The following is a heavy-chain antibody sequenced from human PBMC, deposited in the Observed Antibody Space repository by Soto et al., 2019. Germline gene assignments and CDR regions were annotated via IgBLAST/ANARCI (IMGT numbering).Heavy chain of an antibody. CDR3: ARDPIVATIDTYFDY. Sequence: QAQLQESGPGLVKPSGTLSLTCAVSGGSISSSNWWSWVRQPPGKGLEWIGEIYHSGSTNYNPSLKSRVTISVDKSKNQFSLKLSSVTAADTAVYYCARDPIVATIDTYFDYWGQGTLVTVSS. CDR2: IYHSGST. CDR1: GGSISSSNW. V-gene: IGHV4-4*02. D-gene: IGHD5-12*01. J-gene: IGHJ4*02.